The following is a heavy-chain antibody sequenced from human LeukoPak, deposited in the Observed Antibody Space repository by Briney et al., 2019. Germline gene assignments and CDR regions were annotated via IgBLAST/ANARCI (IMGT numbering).Heavy chain of an antibody. D-gene: IGHD5-12*01. CDR2: ISSSSDSI. Sequence: QPGGSLRLSCAASGFTFSSYGMNWVRQAPGKRLEWVSYISSSSDSIYYADSVKGRFTISRDNAENSLYLQMNSLRDEDTAVYYCAGAMRSGYDYWGQGTLVTVSS. CDR1: GFTFSSYG. CDR3: AGAMRSGYDY. J-gene: IGHJ4*02. V-gene: IGHV3-48*02.